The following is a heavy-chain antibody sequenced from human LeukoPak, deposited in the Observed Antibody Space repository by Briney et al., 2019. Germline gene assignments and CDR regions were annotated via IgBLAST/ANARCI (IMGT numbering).Heavy chain of an antibody. Sequence: GGSLRLSCAASGFTFSSYSMNWVRQAPGKGLEWVSSISSSSSYIYYADSVKGRFTISRDNAKNSLYLQMNSLRAEDTAVYYCARGAYTMIVVRRGKIDYWGQGTLVTVSS. CDR3: ARGAYTMIVVRRGKIDY. CDR2: ISSSSSYI. V-gene: IGHV3-21*01. J-gene: IGHJ4*02. D-gene: IGHD3-22*01. CDR1: GFTFSSYS.